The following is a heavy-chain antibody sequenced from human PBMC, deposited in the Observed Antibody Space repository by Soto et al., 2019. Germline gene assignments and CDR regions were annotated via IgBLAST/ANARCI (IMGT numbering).Heavy chain of an antibody. D-gene: IGHD3-22*01. V-gene: IGHV3-30*18. Sequence: GGSLRLSCAASGFTFSSDGMHWVRQAPGKGLEWVAVISYDGSNKYYADSVKGRFTISRDNSKNTLYLQMNSLRAEDTAVYYCAKDWYYYDSSGYPETDAFDIWGQGTMVTVSS. CDR2: ISYDGSNK. J-gene: IGHJ3*02. CDR1: GFTFSSDG. CDR3: AKDWYYYDSSGYPETDAFDI.